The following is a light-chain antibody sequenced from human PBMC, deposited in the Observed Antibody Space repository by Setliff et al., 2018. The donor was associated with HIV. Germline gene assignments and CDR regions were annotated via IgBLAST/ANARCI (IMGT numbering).Light chain of an antibody. CDR3: SSYTGKSTNTYV. Sequence: QSVLAQPASVSGSPGQSITISCTGTSGDVGGYNFVSWYQQSPGKAPKLMIYEVSNRPSGVSNRFSGSKSGNTASLTIPGLQAEDEADYYCSSYTGKSTNTYVFGTGTKVTVL. CDR2: EVS. V-gene: IGLV2-14*01. CDR1: SGDVGGYNF. J-gene: IGLJ1*01.